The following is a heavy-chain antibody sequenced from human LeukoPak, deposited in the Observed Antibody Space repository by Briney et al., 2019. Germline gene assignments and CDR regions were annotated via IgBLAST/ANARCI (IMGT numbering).Heavy chain of an antibody. J-gene: IGHJ4*02. CDR2: VDSDGSTTST. CDR3: TTVDDF. D-gene: IGHD2-21*01. CDR1: GVSLSGHW. Sequence: GGSLRLSCAASGVSLSGHWMHWVRQAPGKGLVWVSRVDSDGSTTSTSYADSVKGRFTISRDDAKNTLYLQMNSLRVEDTAVYYCTTVDDFWGQGTLVTVSS. V-gene: IGHV3-74*01.